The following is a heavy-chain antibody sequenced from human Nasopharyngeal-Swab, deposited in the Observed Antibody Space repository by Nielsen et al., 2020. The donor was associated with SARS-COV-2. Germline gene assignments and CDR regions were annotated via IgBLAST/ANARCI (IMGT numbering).Heavy chain of an antibody. Sequence: SETLSLTCAVYGGPVSGYYRSWIRQPPGKGLESIGELNHSGSPNYNPSLKSRVTISVDTSKNQFSLKLSSMTAADTAVYYCARRAVLRYPWPTKMGNAFDIWGQGTMVTVSS. J-gene: IGHJ3*02. CDR3: ARRAVLRYPWPTKMGNAFDI. D-gene: IGHD3-9*01. CDR1: GGPVSGYY. CDR2: LNHSGSP. V-gene: IGHV4-34*01.